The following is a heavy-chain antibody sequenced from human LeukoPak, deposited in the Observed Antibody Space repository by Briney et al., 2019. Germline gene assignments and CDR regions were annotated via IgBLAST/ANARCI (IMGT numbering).Heavy chain of an antibody. Sequence: SETLSLTCTVSGYSISSGYYWGCIRQPPGKGVEWVGSIYRSGSTYYNPSLNSRVTISVDTSKNQFSLKLSSVTAADTAVYYCASLFPTHCDFWSGYLPFDYWGQGTLVTVSS. CDR3: ASLFPTHCDFWSGYLPFDY. D-gene: IGHD3-3*01. CDR1: GYSISSGYY. CDR2: IYRSGST. J-gene: IGHJ4*02. V-gene: IGHV4-38-2*02.